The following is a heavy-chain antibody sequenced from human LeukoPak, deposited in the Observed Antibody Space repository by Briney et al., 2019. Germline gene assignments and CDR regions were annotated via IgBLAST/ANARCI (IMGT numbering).Heavy chain of an antibody. Sequence: GGSLRLSCAASGFTFRGYGMSWVRQAPGKGLEWVSSISGGSDYIYYAEPVKGRFTISRDNAKNSLHLQMNSLRAEDTAVYYCARVGSGWYWDCWGQGTLVTVSS. J-gene: IGHJ4*02. V-gene: IGHV3-21*01. CDR1: GFTFRGYG. CDR3: ARVGSGWYWDC. CDR2: ISGGSDYI. D-gene: IGHD6-19*01.